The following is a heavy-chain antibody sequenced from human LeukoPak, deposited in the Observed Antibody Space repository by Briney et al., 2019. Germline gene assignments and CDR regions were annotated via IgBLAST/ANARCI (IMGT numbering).Heavy chain of an antibody. J-gene: IGHJ6*02. CDR2: ISGSGGST. CDR1: GFTFSSYA. Sequence: GGSLRLSCAASGFTFSSYAMSWVRQAPGKGLEWVSAISGSGGSTYYADSVKGRFTISRDNSKNTLYLQMNSLRAEDTAVYYCAKGQDQYYYYGMDVWGQGTTVTVSS. CDR3: AKGQDQYYYYGMDV. V-gene: IGHV3-23*01.